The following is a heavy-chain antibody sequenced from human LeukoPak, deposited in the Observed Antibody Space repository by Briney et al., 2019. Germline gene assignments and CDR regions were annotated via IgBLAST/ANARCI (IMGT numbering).Heavy chain of an antibody. CDR1: GFTFSSYA. D-gene: IGHD3-10*02. CDR2: MSFDGTHI. V-gene: IGHV3-30-3*01. Sequence: PGGSLRLSCAASGFTFSSYAMHWVRQAPGKGLEWVAVMSFDGTHIYYADSVKGRFTISRDNSENTLNLQMNSLRAEDTAVYYCARCSGYGMDVWGQGTTVTVSS. CDR3: ARCSGYGMDV. J-gene: IGHJ6*02.